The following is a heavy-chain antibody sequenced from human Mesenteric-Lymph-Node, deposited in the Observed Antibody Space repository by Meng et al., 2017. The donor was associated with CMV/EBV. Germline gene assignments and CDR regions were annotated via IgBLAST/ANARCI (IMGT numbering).Heavy chain of an antibody. CDR1: GFSFRSFG. CDR3: ARTIWPEDY. V-gene: IGHV3-7*01. Sequence: GESLKISCAASGFSFRSFGMSWVRQAPGKGLEWVANINQDGSEKNYVDSVKGRFTISRDNAKNSLYLQMNSLRVEDTALYYCARTIWPEDYWGQGTLVTAPQ. J-gene: IGHJ4*02. CDR2: INQDGSEK. D-gene: IGHD2/OR15-2a*01.